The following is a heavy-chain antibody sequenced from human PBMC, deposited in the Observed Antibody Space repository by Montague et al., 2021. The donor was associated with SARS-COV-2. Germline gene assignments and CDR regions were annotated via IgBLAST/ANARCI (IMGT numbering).Heavy chain of an antibody. V-gene: IGHV4-34*01. CDR1: GGSFSVYY. J-gene: IGHJ4*02. Sequence: SETLSLTCAVYGGSFSVYYWCWIRQPPGKGLEWIWEINHSGSTNYYPSLKRRVTISLDTSKNQFPLKLTSVTAADTAVYYCARVSLAAAATRSDYWGQGTLVTVSS. CDR3: ARVSLAAAATRSDY. D-gene: IGHD6-13*01. CDR2: INHSGST.